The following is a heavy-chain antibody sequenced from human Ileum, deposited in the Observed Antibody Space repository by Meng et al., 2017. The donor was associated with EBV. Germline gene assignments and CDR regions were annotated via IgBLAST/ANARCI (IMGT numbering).Heavy chain of an antibody. D-gene: IGHD6-13*01. Sequence: QVRLSSSGAEVKQPGASVTVSCKASRFTVTADVIQWVRQAPGHRPERMGWIIVGTGRTEYSQNLQGRVTITWDTSASTAYMELSSLRSEDTAVYYCARDSVIAAGSYCDYWGQGALVTVSS. CDR1: RFTVTADV. V-gene: IGHV1-3*01. CDR3: ARDSVIAAGSYCDY. J-gene: IGHJ4*02. CDR2: IIVGTGRT.